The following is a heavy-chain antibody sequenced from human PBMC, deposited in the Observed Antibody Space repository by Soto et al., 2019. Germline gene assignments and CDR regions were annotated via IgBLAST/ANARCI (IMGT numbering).Heavy chain of an antibody. J-gene: IGHJ6*02. CDR1: GYAFTSYF. Sequence: ASVKVSCKASGYAFTSYFISWVRQAPGQGLEWMGWISAYNGNTNYAQNLQGRVTMTTDTSTSTAYMELRSLRSDDAAVYYCARNKRSYFYAMDVWGQGTTVTVSS. CDR3: ARNKRSYFYAMDV. CDR2: ISAYNGNT. V-gene: IGHV1-18*01.